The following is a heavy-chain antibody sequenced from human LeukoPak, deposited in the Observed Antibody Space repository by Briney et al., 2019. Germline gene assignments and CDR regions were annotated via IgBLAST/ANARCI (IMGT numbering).Heavy chain of an antibody. V-gene: IGHV3-48*01. CDR3: ARDPVRVYMDV. D-gene: IGHD3-10*01. CDR1: GFSFSSYD. CDR2: ISSSSSTI. Sequence: PGGSLRLSCAASGFSFSSYDMNWVRQAPGKGLEWVSYISSSSSTIYYADSVKGRFTISRDNAKNSLYLQMNSLRAEDTAVYYCARDPVRVYMDVWGKGTTVTVSS. J-gene: IGHJ6*03.